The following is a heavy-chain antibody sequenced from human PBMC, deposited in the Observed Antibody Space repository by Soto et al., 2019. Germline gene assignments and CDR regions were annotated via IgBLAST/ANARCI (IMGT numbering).Heavy chain of an antibody. D-gene: IGHD5-12*01. Sequence: GGSLRLSCAASGFAFSSYGMNWVRQAPGRGLEWVSYIGSRSATIYYADSVKGRFTISRDNSKNTLYLQMNSLRAEDTAVYYCASGESGYDLDFDFWGQGTLVTVSS. CDR1: GFAFSSYG. J-gene: IGHJ4*02. CDR3: ASGESGYDLDFDF. V-gene: IGHV3-48*01. CDR2: IGSRSATI.